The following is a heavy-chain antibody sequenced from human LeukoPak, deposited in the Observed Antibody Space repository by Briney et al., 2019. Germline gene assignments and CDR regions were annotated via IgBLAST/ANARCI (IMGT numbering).Heavy chain of an antibody. D-gene: IGHD6-13*01. J-gene: IGHJ6*02. CDR2: INLDGSER. V-gene: IGHV3-7*01. Sequence: PGGTLRLSCEASGFTFNRYWMTWVRQAPGKGLEWVVNINLDGSERSYVDSVKGRFTVSRDNAEKSLFLQMNSLRAEDTAVYYCARDYAAGAIDVWGRGTTVTVSS. CDR1: GFTFNRYW. CDR3: ARDYAAGAIDV.